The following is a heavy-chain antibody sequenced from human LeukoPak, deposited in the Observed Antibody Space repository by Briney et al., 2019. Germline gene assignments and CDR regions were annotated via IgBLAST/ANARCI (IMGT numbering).Heavy chain of an antibody. Sequence: PGGSLRLSCAASGFIFSSYGMHWVRQAPGKGLEWVAFIRYDGSNKYYADSVKGRFTISRDNSKNTLYLQMNSLRAEDTAVYYCAKFRLDGSGRFDYWGHGTLVTVSS. CDR3: AKFRLDGSGRFDY. CDR2: IRYDGSNK. V-gene: IGHV3-30*02. J-gene: IGHJ4*01. D-gene: IGHD3-10*01. CDR1: GFIFSSYG.